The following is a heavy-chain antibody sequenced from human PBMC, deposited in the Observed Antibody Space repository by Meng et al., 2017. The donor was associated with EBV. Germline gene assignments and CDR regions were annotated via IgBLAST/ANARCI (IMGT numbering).Heavy chain of an antibody. D-gene: IGHD3-10*01. CDR1: VFSVTIGTYN. Sequence: QRQEPGPGLVRPSEPPSLPSTCSVFSVTIGTYNWSWIRQSPGKGLEWIGYIYDTGTTIYNPSLKSRVSIFLETSKNLFPLKLNSVTTADTAVYYCAKSRSSTPGVVDYWGQGTLVTVSS. CDR3: AKSRSSTPGVVDY. V-gene: IGHV4-61*01. CDR2: IYDTGTT. J-gene: IGHJ4*02.